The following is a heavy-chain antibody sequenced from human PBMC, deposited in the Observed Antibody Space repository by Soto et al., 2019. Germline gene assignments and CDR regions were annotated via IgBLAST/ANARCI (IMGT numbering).Heavy chain of an antibody. CDR1: GGSISSSSYY. V-gene: IGHV4-39*01. Sequence: PSETLSFTCTVSGGSISSSSYYWGWIRQPPGKGLEWIGSIYYSGSTYYNPSLKSRVTISVDTSKNQFSLKLSSVTAADTAVYYCAMSQYDFWRGYFAPSAAFDIWGQGTMVTVS. CDR2: IYYSGST. D-gene: IGHD3-3*01. J-gene: IGHJ3*02. CDR3: AMSQYDFWRGYFAPSAAFDI.